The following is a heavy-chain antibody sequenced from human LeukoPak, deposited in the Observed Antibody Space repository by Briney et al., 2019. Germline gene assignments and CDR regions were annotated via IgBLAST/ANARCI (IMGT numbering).Heavy chain of an antibody. J-gene: IGHJ5*02. CDR3: ARGLGYSSSWYPYNWFDP. D-gene: IGHD6-13*01. CDR1: GGSISNYY. Sequence: SETLSLTCTVSGGSISNYYWSWIRQPAGKGLEWIGRIYSSGSTNYNPSLKSRVTISVDTSKNQFSLKLSSVTAADTAVYYCARGLGYSSSWYPYNWFDPWGQGTLVTVSS. CDR2: IYSSGST. V-gene: IGHV4-4*07.